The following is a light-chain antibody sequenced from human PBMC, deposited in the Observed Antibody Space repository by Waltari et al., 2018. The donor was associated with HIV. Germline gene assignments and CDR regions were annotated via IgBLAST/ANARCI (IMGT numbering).Light chain of an antibody. Sequence: QSALTQPASVSGSPGQSITISCTGSSNDVGGYNYVSWYQQHPGKAPRPMIYDVSTGPSGVSDRFSGSKSGDTASLTISGLQPEDEADYYCESYTSTSVWVFGGGTRLTVL. J-gene: IGLJ3*02. V-gene: IGLV2-14*03. CDR2: DVS. CDR3: ESYTSTSVWV. CDR1: SNDVGGYNY.